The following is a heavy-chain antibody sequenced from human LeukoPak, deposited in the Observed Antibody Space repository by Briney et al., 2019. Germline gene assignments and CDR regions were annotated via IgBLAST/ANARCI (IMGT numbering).Heavy chain of an antibody. Sequence: GGSLRLSCVASGFNFNNYNMNWVRQAPGKGLVWVSRINTDGSSTNYADSVKGRFTISRDNAKNTLYLQVDSLRAEDTAVYYCARGRHLYSYAYDYYMDVWGKGTTVTISS. CDR2: INTDGSST. V-gene: IGHV3-74*01. CDR3: ARGRHLYSYAYDYYMDV. CDR1: GFNFNNYN. J-gene: IGHJ6*03. D-gene: IGHD5-18*01.